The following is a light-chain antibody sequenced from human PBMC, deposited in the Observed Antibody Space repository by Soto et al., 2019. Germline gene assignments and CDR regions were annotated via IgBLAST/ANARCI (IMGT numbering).Light chain of an antibody. Sequence: QSVLTQPPSVSGAPGQRVTISCTGSSSNIGAGYDVHWCQQLPGTAPKLLIYGNSNRPSGVPDRFSGSKSGTSASLAITALQAEDEADYYCQSYDSSLSGHVVFGGGTKLTVL. CDR3: QSYDSSLSGHVV. J-gene: IGLJ2*01. CDR2: GNS. V-gene: IGLV1-40*01. CDR1: SSNIGAGYD.